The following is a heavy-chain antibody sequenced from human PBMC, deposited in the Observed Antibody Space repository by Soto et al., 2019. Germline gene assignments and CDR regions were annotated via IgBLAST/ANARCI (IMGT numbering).Heavy chain of an antibody. J-gene: IGHJ4*02. CDR1: GGSISSSSYY. CDR2: INYSGST. CDR3: ARQGSSWYFDY. Sequence: PSETLSLTCTVSGGSISSSSYYWGWIRQPPGKGLEWIGSINYSGSTYYNPSLKSRVTISVDTSKNQFSLKLSSVTAADTAVYYCARQGSSWYFDYWGQGTLVTVSS. D-gene: IGHD6-13*01. V-gene: IGHV4-39*01.